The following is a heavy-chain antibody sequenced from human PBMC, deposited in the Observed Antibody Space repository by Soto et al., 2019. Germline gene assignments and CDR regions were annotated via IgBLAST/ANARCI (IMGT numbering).Heavy chain of an antibody. Sequence: GGSLRLSCAASGFTFSSYGMHWVRQAPGKGLEWVAVIWYDGSNKYYADSVKGRFTISRDNSKNTLYLQMNSLRAEDTAVYYCARDRVPFYGDYTFDYWGQGTLVTLSS. D-gene: IGHD4-17*01. J-gene: IGHJ4*02. CDR2: IWYDGSNK. V-gene: IGHV3-33*01. CDR1: GFTFSSYG. CDR3: ARDRVPFYGDYTFDY.